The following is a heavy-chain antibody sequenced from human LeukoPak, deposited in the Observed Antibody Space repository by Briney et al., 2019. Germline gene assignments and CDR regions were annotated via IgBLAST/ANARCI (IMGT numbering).Heavy chain of an antibody. D-gene: IGHD1-26*01. Sequence: GGSLRLSCAASGFTFSSYAMSWVRQAPGKGLEWVAVISYDGSNRYYADSVKGRFTISRDNSKNTLYLQMNSLRAEDTAVYYCARESGSYFFDYWGQGTLVTVSS. CDR1: GFTFSSYA. CDR3: ARESGSYFFDY. V-gene: IGHV3-30-3*01. J-gene: IGHJ4*02. CDR2: ISYDGSNR.